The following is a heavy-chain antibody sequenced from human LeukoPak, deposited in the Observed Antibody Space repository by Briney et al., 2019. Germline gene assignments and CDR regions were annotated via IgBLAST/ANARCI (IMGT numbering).Heavy chain of an antibody. V-gene: IGHV3-30*02. D-gene: IGHD3-3*01. Sequence: GGSLRLSCAASGFTFISYGMHWVRQAPGKGLEWVAFIRYDGSNKYYADSVKGRFTISRDNSKTTLYLQMNSLRAEDTAVYYCAKDEAYYDFWSGYYLSDIWGQGTMVTVST. J-gene: IGHJ3*02. CDR1: GFTFISYG. CDR2: IRYDGSNK. CDR3: AKDEAYYDFWSGYYLSDI.